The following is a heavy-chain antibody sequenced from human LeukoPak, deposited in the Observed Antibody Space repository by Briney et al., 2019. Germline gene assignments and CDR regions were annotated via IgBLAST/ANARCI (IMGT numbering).Heavy chain of an antibody. J-gene: IGHJ6*02. CDR2: ISYDGSNK. CDR3: ARDHAYCGGDCYSGYYYYGMDV. Sequence: GGSLRLSCAASGFTFSSYAMHWVRQAPGKGLEWVAVISYDGSNKYYADSVKGRFTISRDNSKNTLYPQMNSLRAEDTAVYYCARDHAYCGGDCYSGYYYYGMDVWGQGTTVTVSS. D-gene: IGHD2-21*02. V-gene: IGHV3-30*04. CDR1: GFTFSSYA.